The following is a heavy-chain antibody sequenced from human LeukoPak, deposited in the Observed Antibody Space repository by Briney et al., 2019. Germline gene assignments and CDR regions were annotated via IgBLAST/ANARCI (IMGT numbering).Heavy chain of an antibody. D-gene: IGHD3-22*01. CDR2: ILNDGSKA. Sequence: GGSLRLSCAASGFSFSVHAMHWVRQAPGKGLEWVAVILNDGSKAFYAESVKGRVTLSRDNSKNTLYLHMDSLSVEDTAVYYCARDQSLYDGQSGRFDPWGQGTLVTVSS. J-gene: IGHJ5*02. CDR1: GFSFSVHA. CDR3: ARDQSLYDGQSGRFDP. V-gene: IGHV3-30-3*01.